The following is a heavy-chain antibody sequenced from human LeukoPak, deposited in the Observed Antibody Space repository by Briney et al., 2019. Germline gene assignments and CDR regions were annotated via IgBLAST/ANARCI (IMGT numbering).Heavy chain of an antibody. CDR2: ISYDGSNK. CDR1: GFTFSSYG. V-gene: IGHV3-30*18. Sequence: GRSLRLSCAASGFTFSSYGMHWVRQAPGKGLEWVAVISYDGSNKYYADSVKGRFTISRDNSKNTLYLQMNSLRAEDTAVYYCAKVGYYDSSGYLKNPDFDYWGQGTLVTVSS. J-gene: IGHJ4*02. CDR3: AKVGYYDSSGYLKNPDFDY. D-gene: IGHD3-22*01.